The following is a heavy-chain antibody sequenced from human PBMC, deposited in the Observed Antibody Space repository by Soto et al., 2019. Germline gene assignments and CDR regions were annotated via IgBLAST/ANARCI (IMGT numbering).Heavy chain of an antibody. CDR2: MNPNSGNT. D-gene: IGHD2-15*01. CDR1: GYTFTSYD. Sequence: ASVKVSCKASGYTFTSYDINWVRQATGQGLEWMGWMNPNSGNTGYAQKFQGRVTMTRNTSISTAYMELSSLRSEDTAVYYCARVYCSGGSCYLSPFDYWGQGTLVTVSS. V-gene: IGHV1-8*01. CDR3: ARVYCSGGSCYLSPFDY. J-gene: IGHJ4*02.